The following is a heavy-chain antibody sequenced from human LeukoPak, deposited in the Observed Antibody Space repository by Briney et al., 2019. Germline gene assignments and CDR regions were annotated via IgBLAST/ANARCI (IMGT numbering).Heavy chain of an antibody. D-gene: IGHD4-23*01. J-gene: IGHJ6*03. CDR3: ARETGGNSGYYYYYMDV. CDR2: FYSGGST. V-gene: IGHV3-53*01. Sequence: PGGSLRLSCAASGFTVSSNYRSWVPQAPGKGLEWVSVFYSGGSTYYADSVKGRFTISRDNSKNTLYLQMNSLRAEDTAVYYCARETGGNSGYYYYYMDVWGKGTTVTVSS. CDR1: GFTVSSNY.